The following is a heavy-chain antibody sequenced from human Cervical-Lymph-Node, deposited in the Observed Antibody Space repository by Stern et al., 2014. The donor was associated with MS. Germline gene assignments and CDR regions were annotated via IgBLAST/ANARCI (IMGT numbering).Heavy chain of an antibody. J-gene: IGHJ6*02. D-gene: IGHD6-19*01. V-gene: IGHV3-33*01. CDR3: ARDQGAVGPNGMDV. CDR2: IWYDGSNK. Sequence: VQLVESGGGVVQPGRSLRLSCAASGFTFSSYGMHWVRPAPGKGLEWVAVIWYDGSNKYYADSVKGRFTISRDNSKNTLYLQMNSLRAEDTAVYYCARDQGAVGPNGMDVWGQGTTVTVSS. CDR1: GFTFSSYG.